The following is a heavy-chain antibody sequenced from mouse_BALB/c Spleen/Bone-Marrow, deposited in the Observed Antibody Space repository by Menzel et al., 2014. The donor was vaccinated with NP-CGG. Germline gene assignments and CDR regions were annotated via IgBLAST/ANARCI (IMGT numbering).Heavy chain of an antibody. CDR1: GYTFTDHA. CDR2: ISPGDGVI. V-gene: IGHV1S53*02. J-gene: IGHJ3*01. CDR3: KRSLGRFAY. D-gene: IGHD4-1*01. Sequence: QVQLQQSDAELVKPGASVKISCKASGYTFTDHAIHWVKQRPEQGLEWIGYISPGDGVIKYNEKFKGKAILTADKSSSTAYMQLNSLTSEDSAVYFCKRSLGRFAYWGQGTLVTVSA.